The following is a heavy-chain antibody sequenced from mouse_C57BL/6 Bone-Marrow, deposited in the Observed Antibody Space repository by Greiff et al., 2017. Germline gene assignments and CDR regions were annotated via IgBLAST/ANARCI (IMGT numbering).Heavy chain of an antibody. CDR3: ARWARLLRWGSMYY. CDR2: IDPSDSET. V-gene: IGHV1-52*01. Sequence: VQLQQPGAELVRPGSSVKLSCKASGYTFTSYWMHWVKQRPIQGLEWIGNIDPSDSETHYNQKFKDKATLTVDKSSSTAYMQLSSLTSEDSAVYYCARWARLLRWGSMYYCGQGTSVTVSS. D-gene: IGHD1-1*01. J-gene: IGHJ4*01. CDR1: GYTFTSYW.